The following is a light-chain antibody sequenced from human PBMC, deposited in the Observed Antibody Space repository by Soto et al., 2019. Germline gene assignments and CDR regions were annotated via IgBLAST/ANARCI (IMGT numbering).Light chain of an antibody. CDR1: QDVTNS. J-gene: IGKJ5*01. CDR3: QQYIRRPFP. Sequence: EILMTQSPSTLSLSIKDRVTLSCRAAQDVTNSVAWYQQKRGQAPRLLIYDASARASGVSARFSGSGSGTDFTLTISCLQAEDFAVYFCQQYIRRPFPFGQGTRLEIK. CDR2: DAS. V-gene: IGKV3-15*01.